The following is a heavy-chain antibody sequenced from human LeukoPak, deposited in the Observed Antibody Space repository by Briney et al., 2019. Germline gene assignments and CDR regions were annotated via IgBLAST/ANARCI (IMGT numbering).Heavy chain of an antibody. D-gene: IGHD3-3*01. CDR3: ARGFKLRFLEWLRSSSYDAFDI. CDR1: GYIFTSYD. V-gene: IGHV1-8*01. CDR2: MNPNSGAA. Sequence: VASVKVSCKASGYIFTSYDINWVRQATGQGLEWMGRMNPNSGAAGYAQKFQGRVTMTRNTSISTAYMELSSLRSEDTAVYYCARGFKLRFLEWLRSSSYDAFDIWGQGTMVTVSS. J-gene: IGHJ3*02.